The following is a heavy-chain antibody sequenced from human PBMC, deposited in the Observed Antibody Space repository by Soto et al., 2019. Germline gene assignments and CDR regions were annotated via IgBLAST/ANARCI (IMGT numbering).Heavy chain of an antibody. CDR3: VRGRSFDFASTPPPTFGP. Sequence: QLVASGGGLVQPVGSLRLSCVASGFILSTHDLHWVRDTPAECLEWVSGIGTLGDTFYGASVKGRFTISRENAKNSLYLQMNSVTVGDTAVYYCVRGRSFDFASTPPPTFGPWGQGTLVTVSS. V-gene: IGHV3-13*01. CDR2: IGTLGDT. J-gene: IGHJ5*02. CDR1: GFILSTHD. D-gene: IGHD3-9*01.